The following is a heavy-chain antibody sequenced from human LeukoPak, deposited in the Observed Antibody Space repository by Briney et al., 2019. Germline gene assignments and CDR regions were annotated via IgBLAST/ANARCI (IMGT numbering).Heavy chain of an antibody. V-gene: IGHV4-59*12. J-gene: IGHJ6*02. CDR2: IYYSGST. D-gene: IGHD6-13*01. CDR1: GGSMSPCH. CDR3: ARGYSSSWSRGFFYYYYGMDV. Sequence: SETLSLTCTVSGGSMSPCHWGWIRQPPGKGLEWTGYIYYSGSTNYNPSLKSRVTISVDTSKNQFSLKLSSVTAADTAVYYCARGYSSSWSRGFFYYYYGMDVWGQGTTVTVSS.